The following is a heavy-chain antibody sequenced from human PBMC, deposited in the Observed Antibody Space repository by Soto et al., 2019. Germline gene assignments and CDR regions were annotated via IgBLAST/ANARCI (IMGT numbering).Heavy chain of an antibody. J-gene: IGHJ4*02. D-gene: IGHD2-21*02. CDR3: ARGGHVVVVTAALDY. CDR1: GDTFTDYY. V-gene: IGHV1-46*01. Sequence: QVQLVQSGAEVKKPGASVKVSCKASGDTFTDYYIHWVRQAPGQGLECMGTVNPSGGHTTYAQHFLGRMTMTRDTSTSTPYMELTSLTSEDTAVYYCARGGHVVVVTAALDYWGQGTLVTVSS. CDR2: VNPSGGHT.